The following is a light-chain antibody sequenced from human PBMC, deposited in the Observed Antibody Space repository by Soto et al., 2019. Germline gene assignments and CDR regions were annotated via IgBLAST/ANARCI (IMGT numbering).Light chain of an antibody. V-gene: IGKV3-20*01. CDR3: QQYGSSPLT. CDR2: GAS. J-gene: IGKJ4*01. Sequence: LTQSPGTLPLSPGDRATLSCRASQSVTANYLAWYQQKPGQAPRLLIYGASSRATGIPDRFSGSGSGTDFTLTITRLEPEDFAVYFCQQYGSSPLTFGGGTKVEIK. CDR1: QSVTANY.